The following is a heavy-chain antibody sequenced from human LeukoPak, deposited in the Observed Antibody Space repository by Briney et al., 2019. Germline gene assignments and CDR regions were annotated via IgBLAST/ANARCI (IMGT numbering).Heavy chain of an antibody. CDR1: GFTFDDYA. Sequence: PPGRSLRLSCAASGFTFDDYAMHWVRQAPGKGLEWVSGISWNSGSIGYADSVKGRFTISRDNAKNSLYLQMNSLRAEDMALYYCAKGGGYSYGNYFDYGGQGTLVTVSS. J-gene: IGHJ4*02. CDR2: ISWNSGSI. V-gene: IGHV3-9*03. D-gene: IGHD5-18*01. CDR3: AKGGGYSYGNYFDY.